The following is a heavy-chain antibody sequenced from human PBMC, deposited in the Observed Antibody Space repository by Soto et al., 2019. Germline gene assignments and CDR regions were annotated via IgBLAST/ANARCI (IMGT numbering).Heavy chain of an antibody. CDR2: INAYNGNT. CDR3: AASLSGSYTWWHYFDY. CDR1: GYTFTSYA. J-gene: IGHJ4*02. V-gene: IGHV1-3*01. D-gene: IGHD1-26*01. Sequence: ASVKVSCKASGYTFTSYAMHWVRQAPGQRLEWMGWINAYNGNTKYSQKLQGRVTITTDTSTSTAYMELRSLRSDDTAVYYCAASLSGSYTWWHYFDYWGQGTLVTVSS.